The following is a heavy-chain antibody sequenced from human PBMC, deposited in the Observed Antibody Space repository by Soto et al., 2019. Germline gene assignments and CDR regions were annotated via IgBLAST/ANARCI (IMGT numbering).Heavy chain of an antibody. D-gene: IGHD2-2*01. V-gene: IGHV3-30*18. CDR2: VSYDGSLK. Sequence: QVQLVESGGGVVHPGRSLRLSRAASGFTFSRFGIHWVRQAPGKGLEWVAVVSYDGSLKYYADSVKGRFTISRDNSKNTLYLQMNSLRPEDTALYYCAKDSDQLLFDYYYYGMDVWGQGTTVTVSS. CDR1: GFTFSRFG. J-gene: IGHJ6*02. CDR3: AKDSDQLLFDYYYYGMDV.